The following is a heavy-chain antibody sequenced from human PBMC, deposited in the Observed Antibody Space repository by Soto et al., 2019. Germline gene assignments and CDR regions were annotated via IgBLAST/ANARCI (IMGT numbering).Heavy chain of an antibody. CDR3: ARKGAGIAATTGTFDDC. CDR2: IRGGCSYI. Sequence: GGTLRLPCAASAFTFRDYSMNCIRQNPQKKTEPGSSIRGGCSYIYYADSAKGRFTISRDNAKNSMYLQMNSLRAEDTAVYYCARKGAGIAATTGTFDDCWGQGALVTVSS. D-gene: IGHD3-16*01. V-gene: IGHV3-11*06. J-gene: IGHJ4*02. CDR1: AFTFRDYS.